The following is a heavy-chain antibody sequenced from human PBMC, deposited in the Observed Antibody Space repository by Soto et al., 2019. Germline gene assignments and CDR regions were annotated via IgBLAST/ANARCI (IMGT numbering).Heavy chain of an antibody. V-gene: IGHV4-39*07. CDR2: INHSGST. Sequence: SETLSLTCTVSGGSISSGDYYWSWIRQPPGKGLEWIGEINHSGSTNFNPSLKSRVTISVDTSKNQFSLKLSSVTAADTAVYYCARVRKWEMATTTHFDYWGQGTLVTVSS. D-gene: IGHD1-26*01. CDR3: ARVRKWEMATTTHFDY. CDR1: GGSISSGDYY. J-gene: IGHJ4*02.